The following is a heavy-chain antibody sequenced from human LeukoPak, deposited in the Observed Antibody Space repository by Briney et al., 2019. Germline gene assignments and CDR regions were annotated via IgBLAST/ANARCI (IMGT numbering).Heavy chain of an antibody. D-gene: IGHD3-3*01. CDR1: GGSLSGYY. CDR3: ARGFYSGYYFDY. V-gene: IGHV4-34*01. CDR2: INHSGST. Sequence: SETLSLTCAVYGGSLSGYYWSWIRQPPGKGLEWIGEINHSGSTNDNPSLKSRVTISVDTSKNQFSLKLSSVTAADTAVYYCARGFYSGYYFDYWGQGNLVTVSS. J-gene: IGHJ4*02.